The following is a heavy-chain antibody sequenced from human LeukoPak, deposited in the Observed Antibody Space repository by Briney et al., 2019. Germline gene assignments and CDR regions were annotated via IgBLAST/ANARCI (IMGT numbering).Heavy chain of an antibody. CDR3: ARSNVAAAGCGY. D-gene: IGHD6-13*01. CDR2: ISTYNGNT. Sequence: ASVKVSCKASGYTFTSYAISWVRQAPGQGLEWMGWISTYNGNTKYVEKFQGRVTMTTDTSTSTAYMELRRLRSDDTAVYYCARSNVAAAGCGYWGQGTLVTVSS. V-gene: IGHV1-18*01. J-gene: IGHJ4*02. CDR1: GYTFTSYA.